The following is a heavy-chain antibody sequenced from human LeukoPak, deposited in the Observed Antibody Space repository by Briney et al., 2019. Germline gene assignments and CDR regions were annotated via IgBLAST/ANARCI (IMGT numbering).Heavy chain of an antibody. Sequence: ASVKVSCKAAGYSFTGYYMHWVRQAPGKGLEWMGGFDPEDGETIYAQKFQGRVTMTEDTSTDTAYMELSSLRSEDTAVYYCASGPLPYSYGKNWGQGTLVTVSS. D-gene: IGHD5-18*01. CDR2: FDPEDGET. J-gene: IGHJ4*02. CDR1: GYSFTGYY. CDR3: ASGPLPYSYGKN. V-gene: IGHV1-24*01.